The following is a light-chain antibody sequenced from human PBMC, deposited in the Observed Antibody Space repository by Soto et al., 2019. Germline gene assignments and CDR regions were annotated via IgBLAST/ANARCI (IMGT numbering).Light chain of an antibody. Sequence: EIVMTQSPGTLSVSPGERATLSCRASQTVNNNLAWYEQKPCQAPRLLIYGASARATGIPARFSGSGSGTKFTLTISSLQSEDFAVYYCQRYNNWPCTFGGGTKVEIK. CDR2: GAS. V-gene: IGKV3-15*01. CDR3: QRYNNWPCT. CDR1: QTVNNN. J-gene: IGKJ4*01.